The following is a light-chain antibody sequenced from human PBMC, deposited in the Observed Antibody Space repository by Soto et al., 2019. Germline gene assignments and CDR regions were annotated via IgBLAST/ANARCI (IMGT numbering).Light chain of an antibody. Sequence: QSALTQPRSVSGSPGQSVSISCTGTSSDIGAYIYVSWYQQHPGKVPKLLLYDVSQRPSGVPDRFSASRSGNTASLTISGLQAEDEADYYCCSYAGSYTDVFGTGTKLTVL. CDR2: DVS. CDR3: CSYAGSYTDV. J-gene: IGLJ1*01. CDR1: SSDIGAYIY. V-gene: IGLV2-11*01.